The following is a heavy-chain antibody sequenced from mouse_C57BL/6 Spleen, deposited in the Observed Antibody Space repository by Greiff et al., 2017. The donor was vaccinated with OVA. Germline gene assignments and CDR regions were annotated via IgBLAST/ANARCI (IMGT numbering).Heavy chain of an antibody. CDR2: IYPNSGST. CDR1: GYTFTSYW. CDR3: ARGYYGSSGWFAY. Sequence: VQLQQPGAELVKPGASVKLSCKASGYTFTSYWMHWVKQRPGQGLEWIGMIYPNSGSTNYNEKFKSKATLTVDKSSSTAYMQISSLTAEDSAVYYCARGYYGSSGWFAYWGQGTLVTVSA. D-gene: IGHD1-1*01. J-gene: IGHJ3*01. V-gene: IGHV1-64*01.